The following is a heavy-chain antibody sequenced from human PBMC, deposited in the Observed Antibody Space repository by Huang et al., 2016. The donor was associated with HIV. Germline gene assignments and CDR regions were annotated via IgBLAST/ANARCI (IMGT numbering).Heavy chain of an antibody. V-gene: IGHV2-5*01. J-gene: IGHJ4*02. CDR3: AYTNYYDTSGSPFGF. CDR2: IYWNDDM. D-gene: IGHD3-22*01. Sequence: QITLKESGPTLVKPTQTLTLTCTFSGFSLTTSGVGVGWIRQPPGQALGWLALIYWNDDMTYSPSLKSRLTITQDTYKNQAVLTVANMDPVDTATYFCAYTNYYDTSGSPFGFWGQGTLVTVSS. CDR1: GFSLTTSGVG.